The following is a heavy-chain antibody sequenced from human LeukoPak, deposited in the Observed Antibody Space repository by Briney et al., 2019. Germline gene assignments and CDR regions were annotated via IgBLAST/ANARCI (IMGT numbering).Heavy chain of an antibody. V-gene: IGHV3-23*01. CDR2: ISDSGGRT. J-gene: IGHJ4*02. D-gene: IGHD3-10*01. CDR3: AKRGVVIRVILVGFHKEANYFDS. CDR1: GITLSNYG. Sequence: GGSLRLSCAVSGITLSNYGMSWVRQAPGKGLEWVAGISDSGGRTNYADSVKGRFTISRDNPKNTLYLQMNSPSAEDTAVYFCAKRGVVIRVILVGFHKEANYFDSWGQGALVTVSS.